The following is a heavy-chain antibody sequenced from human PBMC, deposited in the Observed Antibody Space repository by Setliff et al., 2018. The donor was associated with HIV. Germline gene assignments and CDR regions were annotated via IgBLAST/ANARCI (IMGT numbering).Heavy chain of an antibody. Sequence: GASVKVSCKGFTSVGPDCYIHWVRQAPGQGLEWMGMINPSVGSTSHAQKFQGRVSMTRDTATNTVYMELTSLRSEDTAVYYCARGLGYSSGSEYFQYWGQGTLVTVPQ. V-gene: IGHV1-46*03. CDR1: TSVGPDCY. D-gene: IGHD5-18*01. J-gene: IGHJ1*01. CDR3: ARGLGYSSGSEYFQY. CDR2: INPSVGST.